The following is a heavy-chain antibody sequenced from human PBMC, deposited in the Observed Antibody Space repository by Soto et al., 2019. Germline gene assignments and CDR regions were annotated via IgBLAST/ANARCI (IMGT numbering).Heavy chain of an antibody. CDR1: GGSISSSYW. CDR3: VTSLNYDFWRDGGRHYYFDY. J-gene: IGHJ4*02. D-gene: IGHD3-3*01. CDR2: IYHSGST. Sequence: XETLSLTCAVSGGSISSSYWWNWVRQPPGKGLEWIGKIYHSGSTNYNPSLKNRVTISVDKSNNQFSLRLSSVTAADTAVYFCVTSLNYDFWRDGGRHYYFDYWGQGTLVTVSS. V-gene: IGHV4-4*01.